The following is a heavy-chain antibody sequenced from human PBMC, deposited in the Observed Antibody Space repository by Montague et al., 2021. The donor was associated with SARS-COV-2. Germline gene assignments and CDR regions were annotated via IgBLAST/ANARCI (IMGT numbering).Heavy chain of an antibody. V-gene: IGHV4-4*02. D-gene: IGHD3-22*01. CDR3: ARGPDSSGYYNDFDY. J-gene: IGHJ4*02. Sequence: SETLSLTCAVSGGSISSSHWFTWVRQPPGKGLERIGDIYDSETINYNPSLKRRVTTSVDRTKNQFSLKLSSVTAADTAVYYCARGPDSSGYYNDFDYWGQGTLVTVSS. CDR2: IYDSETI. CDR1: GGSISSSHW.